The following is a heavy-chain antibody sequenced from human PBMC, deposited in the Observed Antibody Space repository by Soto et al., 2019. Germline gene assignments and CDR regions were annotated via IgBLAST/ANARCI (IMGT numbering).Heavy chain of an antibody. CDR1: GFTFSIYW. CDR3: ARDPGYSYGYGYYGMDV. CDR2: IKQDGSEK. D-gene: IGHD5-18*01. J-gene: IGHJ6*02. Sequence: PGGSLRLSCAASGFTFSIYWMSWVRQAPGKGLEWVANIKQDGSEKYYVDSVKGRFTISRDNAKNSLYLQMNSLRAEDTAVYYCARDPGYSYGYGYYGMDVWGQGTTVTVSS. V-gene: IGHV3-7*05.